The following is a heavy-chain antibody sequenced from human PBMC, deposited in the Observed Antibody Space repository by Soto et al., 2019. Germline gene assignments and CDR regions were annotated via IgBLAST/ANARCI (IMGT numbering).Heavy chain of an antibody. CDR2: IYYSGST. Sequence: QVQLQESGPGLVKPSQTLSLTCTVSGGSISSGGYYWSWIRQHPGKAPEWMGYIYYSGSTYYNPSLKSRVTISEDTSKNQFSLMLSSVTAANTAVYYCARVSAYYDILIGYSIKVYYFDYWGQGTLVTVSS. D-gene: IGHD3-9*01. J-gene: IGHJ4*02. CDR3: ARVSAYYDILIGYSIKVYYFDY. V-gene: IGHV4-31*03. CDR1: GGSISSGGYY.